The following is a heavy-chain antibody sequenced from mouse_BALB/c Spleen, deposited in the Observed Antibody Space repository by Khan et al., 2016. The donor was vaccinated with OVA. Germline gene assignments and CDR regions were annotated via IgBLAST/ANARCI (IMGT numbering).Heavy chain of an antibody. CDR1: GFSLSRYN. J-gene: IGHJ4*01. V-gene: IGHV2-6-4*01. CDR3: ARAYYRDDGYYAMDY. CDR2: IWGGGGT. D-gene: IGHD2-14*01. Sequence: QVQLQQSGPGLVAPSQSLSITCSVSGFSLSRYNIHWVRQPPGKGLEWLGMIWGGGGTDYNSTLKSRLSISKDNSESQVFLKMNSLQTDDTAMYYCARAYYRDDGYYAMDYWGQGTSGTVSS.